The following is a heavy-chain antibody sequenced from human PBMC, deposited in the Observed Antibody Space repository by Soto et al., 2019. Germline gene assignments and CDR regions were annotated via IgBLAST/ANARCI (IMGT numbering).Heavy chain of an antibody. CDR2: INHSGST. CDR1: GGSFSGYY. D-gene: IGHD3-10*01. CDR3: ARGPLLLNGSGSTHFDY. V-gene: IGHV4-34*01. Sequence: SQTLSLTCAVYGGSFSGYYWSWIRQPPGKGLEWIGEINHSGSTNYNPSLKSRVTISVDTSKNQFSLKLSSVTAADTAVYYCARGPLLLNGSGSTHFDYWGQGDLDTVSS. J-gene: IGHJ4*02.